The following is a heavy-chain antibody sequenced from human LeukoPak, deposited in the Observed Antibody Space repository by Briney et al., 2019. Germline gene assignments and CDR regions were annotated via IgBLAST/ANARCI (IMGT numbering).Heavy chain of an antibody. CDR2: IYYSGST. CDR1: GGSISSSSYY. D-gene: IGHD6-19*01. J-gene: IGHJ4*02. Sequence: SETLSLTCTVSGGSISSSSYYWGWIRQPPGKGLDWIGSIYYSGSTYYNPSLKSRVTISVDTSKNQFSLKLSSVTAADTAVYYCARHALEAVAGHFDYWGQGTLVTVSS. CDR3: ARHALEAVAGHFDY. V-gene: IGHV4-39*01.